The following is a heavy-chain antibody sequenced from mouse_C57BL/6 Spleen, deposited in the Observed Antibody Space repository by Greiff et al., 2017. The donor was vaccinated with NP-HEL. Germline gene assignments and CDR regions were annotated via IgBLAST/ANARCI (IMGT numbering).Heavy chain of an antibody. Sequence: QVQLQQPGAELVMPGASVKLSCKASGYTFTSYWMHWVKQRPGQGLEWIGEIDPSDSYTNYNQKFKGKSTLTVDKSSSTAYMQLSSLTSEDSAVYYCAVYGSILDYWGQGTTLTVSS. CDR1: GYTFTSYW. J-gene: IGHJ2*01. CDR2: IDPSDSYT. V-gene: IGHV1-69*01. CDR3: AVYGSILDY. D-gene: IGHD1-1*01.